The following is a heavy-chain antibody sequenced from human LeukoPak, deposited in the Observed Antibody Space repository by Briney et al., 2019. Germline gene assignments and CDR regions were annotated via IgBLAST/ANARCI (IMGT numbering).Heavy chain of an antibody. D-gene: IGHD5-24*01. CDR1: GFTFSSYW. J-gene: IGHJ4*02. CDR2: IKQDGSEK. CDR3: VTLMATMFDY. Sequence: GGSLRLSCAAPGFTFSSYWMSWVRQAPGKGLEWVANIKQDGSEKYYVDSVKGRFTISRDNAKNSLYLQMNSLRAEDTAVYYCVTLMATMFDYWGQGTLVTVSS. V-gene: IGHV3-7*01.